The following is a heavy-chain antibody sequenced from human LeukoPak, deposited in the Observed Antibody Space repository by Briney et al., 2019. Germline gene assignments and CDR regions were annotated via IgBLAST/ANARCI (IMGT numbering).Heavy chain of an antibody. Sequence: PGGSLRLSCAASGFSFSGYWITWLRHAPGNGLEWVANIKRDGSDKNYVYSVKVRFHISRYNAKNSLYMKMNSLRAEDTAVYYCARSSAIASYYMDVWGKGTTVTVSS. J-gene: IGHJ6*03. V-gene: IGHV3-7*01. CDR2: IKRDGSDK. D-gene: IGHD2-2*01. CDR1: GFSFSGYW. CDR3: ARSSAIASYYMDV.